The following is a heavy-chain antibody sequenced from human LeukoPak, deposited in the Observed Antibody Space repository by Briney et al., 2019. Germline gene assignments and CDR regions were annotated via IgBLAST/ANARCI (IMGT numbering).Heavy chain of an antibody. Sequence: GESLKISCKGSGYSFTSYWIGWVRQMPGKGLEWMGIIYPGDSDTRYSPSFQGQVTISADKSISTAYLQWSSLKASDTAMYYCARHSIDGYYYYYMDVWGKGTTVTVSS. J-gene: IGHJ6*03. CDR3: ARHSIDGYYYYYMDV. CDR1: GYSFTSYW. V-gene: IGHV5-51*01. D-gene: IGHD2-15*01. CDR2: IYPGDSDT.